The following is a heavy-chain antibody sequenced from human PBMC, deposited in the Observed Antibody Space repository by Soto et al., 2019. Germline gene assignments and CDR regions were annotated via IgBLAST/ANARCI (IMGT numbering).Heavy chain of an antibody. V-gene: IGHV3-30*18. D-gene: IGHD4-17*01. J-gene: IGHJ6*01. CDR3: AKGRHADYGDYGDLTAKAKYYYYYGMDV. Sequence: QVQLVESGGGVVQPGRSLRLSCAASGFTFSSYGMHWVRQAPGKGLEWVAVISYDGSNKYYADSVKGRFTISRDNSKNTLYLQMNSLRAEDTAVYYCAKGRHADYGDYGDLTAKAKYYYYYGMDVW. CDR2: ISYDGSNK. CDR1: GFTFSSYG.